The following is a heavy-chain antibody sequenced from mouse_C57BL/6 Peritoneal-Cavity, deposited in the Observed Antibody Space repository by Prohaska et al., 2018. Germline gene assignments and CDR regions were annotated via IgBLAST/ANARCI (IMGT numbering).Heavy chain of an antibody. Sequence: QVQLQQPGAELVKPGASVKLSCKASGYTFTSYWMQWVKQRPGQGLEWIGEIDPSDSYTNYNQKLKGKATLTVDTSASTAYMQLSSLTSEDSAVYYCARYGSSYWYFDVWGTRTTVTVSS. CDR1: GYTFTSYW. CDR2: IDPSDSYT. D-gene: IGHD1-1*01. V-gene: IGHV1-50*01. CDR3: ARYGSSYWYFDV. J-gene: IGHJ1*03.